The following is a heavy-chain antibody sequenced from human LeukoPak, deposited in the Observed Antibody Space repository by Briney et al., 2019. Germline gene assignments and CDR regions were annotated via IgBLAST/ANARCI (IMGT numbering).Heavy chain of an antibody. CDR1: GYTFTGYY. J-gene: IGHJ4*02. CDR3: ARSGLTGLFDY. CDR2: INPSGGST. Sequence: GASVKVSCKASGYTFTGYYMHWVRQAPGQGLEWMGMINPSGGSTSYAQKFQGRVTMTRDTSTSTVYMELSSLRSEDTAVYYCARSGLTGLFDYWGRGTLVTVSP. V-gene: IGHV1-46*01. D-gene: IGHD7-27*01.